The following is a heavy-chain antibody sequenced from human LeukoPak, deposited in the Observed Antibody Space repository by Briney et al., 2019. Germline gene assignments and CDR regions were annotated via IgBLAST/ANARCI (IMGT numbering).Heavy chain of an antibody. CDR2: ITGSGGNT. CDR3: AKAASSSWPSYYYGMDV. J-gene: IGHJ6*02. CDR1: GFIFSSYS. D-gene: IGHD6-13*01. V-gene: IGHV3-23*01. Sequence: PGGSLRLSCAASGFIFSSYSMSWVRQAPGKGLEWVSVITGSGGNTHYADSVKGRFTISKDNSKNTVYLQMSSLRVDDTAVYYCAKAASSSWPSYYYGMDVWGQGTTVTVSS.